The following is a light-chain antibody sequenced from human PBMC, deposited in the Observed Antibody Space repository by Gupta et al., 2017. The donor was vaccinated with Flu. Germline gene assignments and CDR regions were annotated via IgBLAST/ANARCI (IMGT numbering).Light chain of an antibody. V-gene: IGLV3-1*01. CDR2: QDT. Sequence: TCSGDKLGDKFACWYHQKPGQSPTLVIYQDTKRPSGIPERFSGSNSGNTATLTISGTQAMDEADYYCQVWDSSTGVFGGGTKVTIL. CDR1: KLGDKF. J-gene: IGLJ2*01. CDR3: QVWDSSTGV.